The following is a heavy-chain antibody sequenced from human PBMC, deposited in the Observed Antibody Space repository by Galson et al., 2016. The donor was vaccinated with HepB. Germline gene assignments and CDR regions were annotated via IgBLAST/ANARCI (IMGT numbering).Heavy chain of an antibody. CDR1: GGSISNSSYY. V-gene: IGHV4-39*01. D-gene: IGHD1-26*01. CDR3: ARQPIVVGSEGLFDS. Sequence: SETLSLTCTVSGGSISNSSYYWGWIRQPPGKGLEWIGSKYYSGSTYYKSSLKSRVTISVDTSKNQFSLKVNSVTAADTAVYFCARQPIVVGSEGLFDSWGQGTLVTVSS. J-gene: IGHJ4*02. CDR2: KYYSGST.